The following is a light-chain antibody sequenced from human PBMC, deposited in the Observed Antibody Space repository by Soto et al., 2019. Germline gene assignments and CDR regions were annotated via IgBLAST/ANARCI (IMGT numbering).Light chain of an antibody. CDR3: TSYTSSSSYVV. CDR1: SSDVGGYNY. V-gene: IGLV2-14*01. Sequence: QSALTQPASVSGSPGQSITISCTGTSSDVGGYNYVSWYQQHPGKAPKLMIYEVSNRPSGVSNRFSASKSGNTASLTISGLKAEDEADYYCTSYTSSSSYVVFGGGTKLTVL. CDR2: EVS. J-gene: IGLJ2*01.